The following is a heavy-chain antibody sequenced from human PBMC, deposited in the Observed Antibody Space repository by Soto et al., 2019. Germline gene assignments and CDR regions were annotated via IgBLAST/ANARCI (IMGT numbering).Heavy chain of an antibody. D-gene: IGHD5-12*01. CDR2: IYYSGST. CDR3: ARVGGYDVQYGMDV. J-gene: IGHJ6*02. V-gene: IGHV4-31*03. Sequence: QVQLQESGPGLVKPSQTLSLTCTVSGGSISSGGYYWSWIRQHPGKGLEWIGYIYYSGSTYYNPSPKSRVTISVDTSKNQFALKLSSVTAADTAVYYCARVGGYDVQYGMDVWGQGTTVTVSS. CDR1: GGSISSGGYY.